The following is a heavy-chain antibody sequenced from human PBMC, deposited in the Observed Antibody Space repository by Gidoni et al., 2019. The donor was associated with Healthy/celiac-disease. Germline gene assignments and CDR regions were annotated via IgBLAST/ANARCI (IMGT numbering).Heavy chain of an antibody. CDR2: ISYDGSNK. CDR3: ARDTTYGSGSYYEGVGDY. Sequence: QVQLVESGGGVVQPGRSLRLSCAASGFPFSSYGMPWVRQAPGKGREWVAVISYDGSNKYYADSVKGRFTISRDNSKNTLYLQMNSLRAEDTAVYYCARDTTYGSGSYYEGVGDYWGQGTLVTVSS. CDR1: GFPFSSYG. V-gene: IGHV3-30*03. J-gene: IGHJ4*02. D-gene: IGHD3-10*01.